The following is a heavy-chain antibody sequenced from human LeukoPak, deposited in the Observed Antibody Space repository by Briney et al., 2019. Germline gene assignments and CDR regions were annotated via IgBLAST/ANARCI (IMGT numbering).Heavy chain of an antibody. CDR2: ISGSGGST. CDR3: AKDLSSPGYFDY. V-gene: IGHV3-23*01. J-gene: IGHJ4*02. Sequence: GGSLRLSCAASGFTFSTYGMHWVRQAPGKGLEWVSAISGSGGSTYYADSVKGRFTISRDNSKNTLYLQMNSLRAEDTAVYYCAKDLSSPGYFDYWGQGTLVTVSS. CDR1: GFTFSTYG. D-gene: IGHD6-13*01.